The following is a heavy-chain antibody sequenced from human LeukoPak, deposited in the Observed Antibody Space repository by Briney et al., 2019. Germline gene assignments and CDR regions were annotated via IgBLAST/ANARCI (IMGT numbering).Heavy chain of an antibody. Sequence: PSETLSLTCTVSGGSISRSYWSWMRQPAGKGPEWIGRIYGSGTITYNPSLESRVTMSVDTSKNQFSLKLSSVTAADTAVYYCARHGDYYYYMDVWGKGTTVTISS. CDR3: ARHGDYYYYMDV. D-gene: IGHD3-3*01. CDR1: GGSISRSY. CDR2: IYGSGTI. V-gene: IGHV4-4*07. J-gene: IGHJ6*03.